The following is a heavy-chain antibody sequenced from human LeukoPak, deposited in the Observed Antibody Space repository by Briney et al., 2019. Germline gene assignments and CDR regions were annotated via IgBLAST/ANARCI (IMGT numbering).Heavy chain of an antibody. D-gene: IGHD6-13*01. Sequence: SETLSFTCTVSGGSISRGSYYWSWIRQPAGKGLEWIGRIYTSGSTNYNPSLKSRVTISVDTSKNQFSLKLSSVTAADTAVYYCARRYREEQLGFDYWGQGTLVTVSS. CDR2: IYTSGST. CDR1: GGSISRGSYY. V-gene: IGHV4-61*02. CDR3: ARRYREEQLGFDY. J-gene: IGHJ4*02.